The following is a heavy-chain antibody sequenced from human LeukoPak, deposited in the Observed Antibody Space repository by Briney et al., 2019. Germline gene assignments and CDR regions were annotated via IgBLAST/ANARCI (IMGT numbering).Heavy chain of an antibody. J-gene: IGHJ4*02. Sequence: GGSLRLSCAGSGFSFSSYEMNWVRQAPGKGLEWVSTISGSGDNTYYAESVKGRFTISRDNSKNRLYLKMNSLRAEDTAVYYCANLRKSLWIPEFDYWGQGTLVTVSS. CDR2: ISGSGDNT. CDR3: ANLRKSLWIPEFDY. CDR1: GFSFSSYE. D-gene: IGHD1-1*01. V-gene: IGHV3-23*01.